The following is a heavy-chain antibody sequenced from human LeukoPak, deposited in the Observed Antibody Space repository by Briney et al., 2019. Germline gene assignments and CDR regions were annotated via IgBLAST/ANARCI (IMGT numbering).Heavy chain of an antibody. J-gene: IGHJ4*02. CDR1: GFTFYDYG. Sequence: GGSLRLSXAASGFTFYDYGMSWVRQAPGKGLEWVSGINWNGGSTGYADSVKGRFTISRDNAKNSLYLQMNSLRAEDTALYYCARDLPDCSGGSCYSEGVYWGQGTLVTVSS. D-gene: IGHD2-15*01. CDR2: INWNGGST. CDR3: ARDLPDCSGGSCYSEGVY. V-gene: IGHV3-20*04.